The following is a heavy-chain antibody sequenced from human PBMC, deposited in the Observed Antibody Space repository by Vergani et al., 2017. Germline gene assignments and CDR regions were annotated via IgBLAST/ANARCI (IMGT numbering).Heavy chain of an antibody. D-gene: IGHD4-17*01. CDR2: ISGSGAST. CDR1: GFTFSSYA. V-gene: IGHV3-23*01. CDR3: ARAPETTVTTIFDY. J-gene: IGHJ4*02. Sequence: EVQLLPSGGGLIQPGGSLRLSCAASGFTFSSYAMAWVRQPPGKGLEWVSAISGSGASTYYADSLKGRFTISRDNSKNTLYLQMNSLRAEDTAVYYCARAPETTVTTIFDYWGQGTLVTVSS.